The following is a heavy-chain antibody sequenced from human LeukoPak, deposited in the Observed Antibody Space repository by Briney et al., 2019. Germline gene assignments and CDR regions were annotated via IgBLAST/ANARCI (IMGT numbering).Heavy chain of an antibody. V-gene: IGHV3-23*01. CDR3: AKDWHESH. J-gene: IGHJ4*02. CDR2: ISGTDGST. CDR1: GFSFSSYT. Sequence: GGSLRLSCAASGFSFSSYTTTWVRQAPGKGLEWVSAISGTDGSTYYADSVKGRFTISRDNSKDTLYLQMNSLRAEDTAVYFCAKDWHESHWGQGTLVTVPS.